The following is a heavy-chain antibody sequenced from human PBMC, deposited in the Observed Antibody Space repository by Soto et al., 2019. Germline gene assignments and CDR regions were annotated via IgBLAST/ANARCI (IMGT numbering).Heavy chain of an antibody. Sequence: PGGSLRLSCAASGFTFSTYSMNWVRQAPGKGLEWAANISQNGSIKNYVDSVKGRFTISRDNAKNSLYLQMNSLRAEDTAVYYCAREIVVARGASYFDYWGPGTLVTVSS. J-gene: IGHJ4*02. V-gene: IGHV3-7*01. CDR3: AREIVVARGASYFDY. CDR1: GFTFSTYS. CDR2: ISQNGSIK. D-gene: IGHD2-2*01.